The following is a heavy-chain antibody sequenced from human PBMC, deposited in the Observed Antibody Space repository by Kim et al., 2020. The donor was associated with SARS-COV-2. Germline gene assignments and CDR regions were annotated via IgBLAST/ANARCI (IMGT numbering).Heavy chain of an antibody. Sequence: GGSLRLSCAASGFTFSAYWMSWVRQAPGKGLECVANINQDGSEKSYVDSVNGRVTISRDNAKNSLYLQMNSLRAEDTAVYFCARQGAYIFEYWGQGTLVTVSS. V-gene: IGHV3-7*01. CDR1: GFTFSAYW. D-gene: IGHD4-4*01. CDR2: INQDGSEK. J-gene: IGHJ4*02. CDR3: ARQGAYIFEY.